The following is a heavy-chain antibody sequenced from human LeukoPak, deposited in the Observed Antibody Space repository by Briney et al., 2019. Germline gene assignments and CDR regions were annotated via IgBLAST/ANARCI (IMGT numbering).Heavy chain of an antibody. V-gene: IGHV1-2*02. CDR3: ARAGGGFDY. CDR1: GYTFTGYY. Sequence: ASVKVSCKASGYTFTGYYIHWVRQAPGQGLEWMGWINPNSGGTNYAQKFQGRVTMTSDTSISTAYRELIRLISDDTAVYYCARAGGGFDYWGQGTLVTVSS. D-gene: IGHD3-16*01. J-gene: IGHJ4*02. CDR2: INPNSGGT.